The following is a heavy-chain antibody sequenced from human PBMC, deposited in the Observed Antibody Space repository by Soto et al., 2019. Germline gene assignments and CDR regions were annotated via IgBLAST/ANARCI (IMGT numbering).Heavy chain of an antibody. CDR3: ARAISTRPDVFDY. J-gene: IGHJ4*02. Sequence: SETLSLTCTVSGGSISSSSYYWGWIRQPPGKGLEWIGSIYYSGSTYYNPSLKSRITMSVDTSKNQFSLKLRSVTAADTAIYYCARAISTRPDVFDYWGQGTLVT. V-gene: IGHV4-39*07. D-gene: IGHD6-6*01. CDR1: GGSISSSSYY. CDR2: IYYSGST.